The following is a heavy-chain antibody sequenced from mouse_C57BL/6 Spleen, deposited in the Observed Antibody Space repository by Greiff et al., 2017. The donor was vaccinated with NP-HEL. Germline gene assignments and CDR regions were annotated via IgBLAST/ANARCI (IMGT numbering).Heavy chain of an antibody. V-gene: IGHV1-22*01. CDR2: INPNNGGT. D-gene: IGHD2-5*01. CDR1: GYTFTDYN. J-gene: IGHJ2*01. Sequence: VQLQQSGPELVKPGASVKMSCKASGYTFTDYNMPWVKQSHGKSLEWIGYINPNNGGTSYNQKFKGKATLTVNKSSSTAYMELRSLTSEDSAVYYCARSEYSNYLDYWGQGTTLTVSS. CDR3: ARSEYSNYLDY.